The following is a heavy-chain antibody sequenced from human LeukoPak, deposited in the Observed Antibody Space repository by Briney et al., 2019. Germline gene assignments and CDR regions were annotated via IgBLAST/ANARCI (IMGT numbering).Heavy chain of an antibody. CDR2: IKQDGSEA. J-gene: IGHJ4*02. CDR3: ARRGGSSSRRSPIDY. Sequence: GGSLRLSCAASGFTFSSYWMTWVRQAPGKGPEWVANIKQDGSEAYYVDSVRGRFTISRDNAENSLFLQMNSLGAEDTAVYYCARRGGSSSRRSPIDYWGQGTLVTVSS. D-gene: IGHD6-6*01. V-gene: IGHV3-7*01. CDR1: GFTFSSYW.